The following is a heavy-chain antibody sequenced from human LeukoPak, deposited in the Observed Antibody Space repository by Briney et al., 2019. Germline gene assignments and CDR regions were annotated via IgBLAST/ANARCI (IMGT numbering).Heavy chain of an antibody. CDR2: GNEDGSDK. Sequence: GGSLRLSCEASGFTFSNYWVTWVRQAPGKGLEWVANGNEDGSDKYYVDPVKGRFTISRDNAKNSVFLQMNSLRVDDTAVYFCVRESGFWTGPGIGRPLDVWGKGTTVTVSP. CDR3: VRESGFWTGPGIGRPLDV. V-gene: IGHV3-7*01. CDR1: GFTFSNYW. J-gene: IGHJ6*04. D-gene: IGHD3/OR15-3a*01.